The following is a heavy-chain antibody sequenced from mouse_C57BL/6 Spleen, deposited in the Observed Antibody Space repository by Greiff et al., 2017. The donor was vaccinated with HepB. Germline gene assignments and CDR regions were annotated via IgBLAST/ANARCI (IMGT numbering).Heavy chain of an antibody. D-gene: IGHD2-2*01. CDR3: ARDQEVTHWYFDV. V-gene: IGHV5-4*01. CDR1: GFTFSSYA. CDR2: ISDGGSYT. J-gene: IGHJ1*03. Sequence: EVMLVESGGGLVKPGGSLKLSCAASGFTFSSYAMSWVRQTPEKRLEWVATISDGGSYTYYPDNGKGRFTISRDNAKNNLYLQMSHLKSEDTAMYYCARDQEVTHWYFDVWGTGTTVTVSS.